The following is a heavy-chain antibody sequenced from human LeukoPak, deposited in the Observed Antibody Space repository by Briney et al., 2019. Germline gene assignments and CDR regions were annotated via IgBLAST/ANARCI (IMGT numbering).Heavy chain of an antibody. CDR1: GFTFSSYG. CDR2: ITSSGGAV. J-gene: IGHJ6*02. V-gene: IGHV3-48*03. Sequence: GGSLRLSCAASGFTFSSYGMNWVRQAPGKGLEWVSYITSSGGAVYYADSVKGRFTISRDNAKSSLYLLMNSLRAEDTAVYYCARPPSITNPYFGMDVWGQGTTVTVSS. D-gene: IGHD3-3*01. CDR3: ARPPSITNPYFGMDV.